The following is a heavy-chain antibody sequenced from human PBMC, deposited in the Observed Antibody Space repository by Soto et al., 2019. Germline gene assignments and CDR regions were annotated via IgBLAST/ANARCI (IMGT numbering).Heavy chain of an antibody. Sequence: QITLKESGPALVKPTQTLTLTCTFSGFSLSTSGVGVGWIRQPPGEALEWLALLYWDDYNHFSTSLESRLTITKETSKNQVVLTITNKDPVDTATYDCVPKGGGDRILDYWGQGTLVTVSS. CDR1: GFSLSTSGVG. D-gene: IGHD3-16*01. V-gene: IGHV2-5*02. J-gene: IGHJ4*02. CDR2: LYWDDYN. CDR3: VPKGGGDRILDY.